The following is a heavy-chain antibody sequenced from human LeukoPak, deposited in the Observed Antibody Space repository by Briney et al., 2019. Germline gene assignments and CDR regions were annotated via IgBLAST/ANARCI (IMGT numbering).Heavy chain of an antibody. V-gene: IGHV4-34*01. D-gene: IGHD3-3*01. J-gene: IGHJ5*02. CDR2: INHSGST. CDR1: GGSFSGYY. Sequence: NPSETLSLTCAVYGGSFSGYYWSWIRQPPGKGLEWIGEINHSGSTNYNPSLKSRVTISVDTSKNQFSLKLSSVTAADTAVYYCARDITNWFDPWGQGTLVTVSS. CDR3: ARDITNWFDP.